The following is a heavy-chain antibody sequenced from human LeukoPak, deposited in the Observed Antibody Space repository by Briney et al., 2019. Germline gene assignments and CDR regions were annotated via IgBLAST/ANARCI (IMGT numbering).Heavy chain of an antibody. D-gene: IGHD6-19*01. J-gene: IGHJ6*03. V-gene: IGHV1-2*02. CDR1: GYTFTDYF. CDR2: INPNSGGT. Sequence: ASVKVSCKASGYTFTDYFMNWVRQAPGQGLEWMGWINPNSGGTNYAQKFQGRVTMTRDTSISTAYMELSRLRSDDTAVYYCARGRGGSGWFGGDYYYMDVWGKGTTVTISS. CDR3: ARGRGGSGWFGGDYYYMDV.